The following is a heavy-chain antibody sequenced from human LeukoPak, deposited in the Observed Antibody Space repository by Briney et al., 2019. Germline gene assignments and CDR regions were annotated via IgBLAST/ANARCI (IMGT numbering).Heavy chain of an antibody. V-gene: IGHV1-24*01. CDR2: FDPEDGET. CDR1: GYTLTELS. Sequence: RASVKVSCKVSGYTLTELSMHWVRQAPGKGLEWMGGFDPEDGETIYAQKFQGRVTMTEDTSTDTAYMELSSLRSEDTAVYYCATASPYDILTGYYRYWGQGTLVTVSS. CDR3: ATASPYDILTGYYRY. J-gene: IGHJ4*02. D-gene: IGHD3-9*01.